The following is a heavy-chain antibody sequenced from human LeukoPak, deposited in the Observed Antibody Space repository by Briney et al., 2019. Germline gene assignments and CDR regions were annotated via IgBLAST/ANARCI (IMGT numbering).Heavy chain of an antibody. CDR1: GYTFTSYG. Sequence: GASVKVSCKASGYTFTSYGISWVRQAPGQGVEWMGWISAYNGNTNYAQKLQGRVTMTTDTSTSTAYMELRSLRSDDTAVYYCARNLFSGSYLDYYGMDVWGQGTTVTVSS. CDR2: ISAYNGNT. CDR3: ARNLFSGSYLDYYGMDV. D-gene: IGHD1-26*01. V-gene: IGHV1-18*01. J-gene: IGHJ6*02.